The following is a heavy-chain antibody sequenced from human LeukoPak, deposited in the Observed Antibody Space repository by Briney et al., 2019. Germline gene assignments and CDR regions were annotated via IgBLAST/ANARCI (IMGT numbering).Heavy chain of an antibody. D-gene: IGHD3-10*01. CDR3: ARRVSSGYYYGSGSYYTDY. CDR1: GGSFSGYY. CDR2: INHSGST. Sequence: SESLSLTCAVYGGSFSGYYWSWIRQPPGKGLEWIGEINHSGSTNYNPSLKSRVAISVDTSKNQFSLKLSSVTAADTAVYYCARRVSSGYYYGSGSYYTDYWGQGTLVTVSS. J-gene: IGHJ4*02. V-gene: IGHV4-34*01.